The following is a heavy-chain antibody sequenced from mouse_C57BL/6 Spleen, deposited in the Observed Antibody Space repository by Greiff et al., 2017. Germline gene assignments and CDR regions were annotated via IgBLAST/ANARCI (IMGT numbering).Heavy chain of an antibody. CDR3: ARGNYYGSSPAWFAY. CDR2: FHPYNDDT. V-gene: IGHV1-47*01. CDR1: GYTFTTYP. Sequence: VQLQQSGAELVKPGASVKMSCKASGYTFTTYPIEWMKQNHGKSLEWIGNFHPYNDDTKYNEKFKGKATLTVEKSSSTVYLELSRLTSDDSAVXYCARGNYYGSSPAWFAYWGQGTLVTVSA. J-gene: IGHJ3*01. D-gene: IGHD1-1*01.